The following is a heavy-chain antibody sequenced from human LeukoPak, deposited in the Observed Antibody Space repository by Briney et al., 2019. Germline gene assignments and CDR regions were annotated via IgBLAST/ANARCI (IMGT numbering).Heavy chain of an antibody. J-gene: IGHJ4*02. CDR1: GGTFSSYA. V-gene: IGHV1-69*13. CDR3: ASYAARRDYFDY. CDR2: IIPIFGTA. D-gene: IGHD6-6*01. Sequence: GASVKVSCKASGGTFSSYAISWVRQATGQGLEWMGGIIPIFGTANYAQKFQGRVTLTADESTSTAYMELSSLRSEDTAVYYCASYAARRDYFDYWGQGTLVTVSS.